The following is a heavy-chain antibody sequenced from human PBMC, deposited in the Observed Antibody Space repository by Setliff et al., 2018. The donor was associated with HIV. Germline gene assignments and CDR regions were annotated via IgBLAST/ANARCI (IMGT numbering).Heavy chain of an antibody. CDR2: IYYSGST. Sequence: ETLSLTCAVSGGSISSAYWSWVRQPPGKGLEWIGSIYYSGSTYYNPSLKSRFTISVDTSKNQFSLKVNSVTAADTAVYYCARGARLLAGYSDRWDYYYMAVWGKGTTVTVSS. CDR3: ARGARLLAGYSDRWDYYYMAV. CDR1: GGSISSAY. D-gene: IGHD6-13*01. V-gene: IGHV4-39*07. J-gene: IGHJ6*03.